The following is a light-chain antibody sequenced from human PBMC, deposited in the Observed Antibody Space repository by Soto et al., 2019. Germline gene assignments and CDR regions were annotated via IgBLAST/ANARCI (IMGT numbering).Light chain of an antibody. CDR2: KAS. Sequence: DIQMTQSPSTLSASVGDRVTITCRASQSISSWLAWYQQKPGKAPKLLIYKASSLQSGVPSRFSGSGSGTEFTLTISCLQTDDFQTYYCQQYNSYSVTFGQGTKVEIK. CDR1: QSISSW. J-gene: IGKJ1*01. V-gene: IGKV1-5*03. CDR3: QQYNSYSVT.